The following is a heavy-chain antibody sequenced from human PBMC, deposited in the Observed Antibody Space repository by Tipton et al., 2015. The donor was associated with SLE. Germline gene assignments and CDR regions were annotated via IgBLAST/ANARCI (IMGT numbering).Heavy chain of an antibody. CDR1: GGSISSSSYY. V-gene: IGHV4-39*01. CDR2: IYYSGST. Sequence: TLSLTCTVSGGSISSSSYYWGWIRQPPGKGLEWIGSIYYSGSTYYNPSLKSRVTKSVDTSKNQFSLKLNSVTAADTAVYYCASGQNWFDLWGRGTLVTVSS. CDR3: ASGQNWFDL. J-gene: IGHJ2*01. D-gene: IGHD1-1*01.